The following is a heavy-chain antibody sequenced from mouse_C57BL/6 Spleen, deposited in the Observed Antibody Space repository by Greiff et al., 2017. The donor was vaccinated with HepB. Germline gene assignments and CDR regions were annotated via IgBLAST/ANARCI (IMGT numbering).Heavy chain of an antibody. CDR2: IYPGSGNT. J-gene: IGHJ4*01. D-gene: IGHD3-2*01. Sequence: QVHVKQSGPELVKPGASVKISCKASGYSFTSYYIHWVKQRPGQGLEWIGWIYPGSGNTKYNEKFKGKATLTADTSSSTAYMQLSSLTSEDSAVYYCARGDSPYYAMDYWGQGTSVTVSS. CDR1: GYSFTSYY. CDR3: ARGDSPYYAMDY. V-gene: IGHV1-66*01.